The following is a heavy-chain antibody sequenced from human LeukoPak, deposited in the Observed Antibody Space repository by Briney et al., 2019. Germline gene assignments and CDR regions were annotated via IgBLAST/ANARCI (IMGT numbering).Heavy chain of an antibody. CDR3: ATRSAFDI. CDR2: IYHSGST. Sequence: SETLSLTCAVSGYSISSGYYWGWIRQPPGKGLEWIGSIYHSGSTYYNPSLKSRVTISVDTSKNQFSLKLSSVTAADTAVYYCATRSAFDIWGQGTTVTVSS. CDR1: GYSISSGYY. J-gene: IGHJ3*02. V-gene: IGHV4-38-2*01.